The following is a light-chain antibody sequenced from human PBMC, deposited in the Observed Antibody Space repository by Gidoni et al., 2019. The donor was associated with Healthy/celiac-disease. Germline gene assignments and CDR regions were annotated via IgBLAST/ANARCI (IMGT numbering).Light chain of an antibody. CDR1: QSVSSSY. V-gene: IGKV3-20*01. Sequence: EIVLTQSPVTLSLSPGERATLSCRASQSVSSSYLAWYQQKPGQAPRLLIYGASSRATGIPDRFSGSGSGTDFTLTISRLEPEDFAVYYCQQYGSSTAYTFGQGTKLEIK. CDR3: QQYGSSTAYT. J-gene: IGKJ2*01. CDR2: GAS.